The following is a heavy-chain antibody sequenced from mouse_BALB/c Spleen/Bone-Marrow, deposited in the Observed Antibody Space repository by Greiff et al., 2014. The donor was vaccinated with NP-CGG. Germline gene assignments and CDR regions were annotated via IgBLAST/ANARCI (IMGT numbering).Heavy chain of an antibody. D-gene: IGHD2-3*01. CDR2: IDPYDSET. CDR3: ASYDGYPWFAY. Sequence: QVQLKQSGAELVRPGASVKLSCKASGYTFTSYWMNWVKQRPEQGLEWIGRIDPYDSETHYNQKFKDKAILTVDKSSSTAYMQLSSLTSEDSAVYYCASYDGYPWFAYWGQGTLVIVSA. CDR1: GYTFTSYW. J-gene: IGHJ3*01. V-gene: IGHV1-74*01.